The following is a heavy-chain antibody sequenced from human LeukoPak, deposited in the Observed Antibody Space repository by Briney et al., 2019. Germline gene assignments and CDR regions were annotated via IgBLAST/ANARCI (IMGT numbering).Heavy chain of an antibody. D-gene: IGHD2-21*01. Sequence: PRGSLRLSCAASGFTLSSYNMNWVRQAPGKGLEWVSVIQNDASTENFADSVKGRFTISRDNSKNTVFLQTNSLRVEDTAVYYCARELSQIVWGGLDYGGQGTLVSVSS. CDR3: ARELSQIVWGGLDY. J-gene: IGHJ4*02. V-gene: IGHV3-30*03. CDR1: GFTLSSYN. CDR2: IQNDASTE.